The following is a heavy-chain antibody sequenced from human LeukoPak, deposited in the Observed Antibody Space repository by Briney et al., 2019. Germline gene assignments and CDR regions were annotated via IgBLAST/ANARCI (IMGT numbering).Heavy chain of an antibody. J-gene: IGHJ3*02. Sequence: SGTLSLTCAVSGGSISSISYYWGWIRQPPGKGLEWIGSIYYTGSTYYNPSLKSRVTISVDKSKNQFSLKLSSVTAADTAVYYCARVRSGWYAFDIWGQGTMVTVSS. CDR1: GGSISSISYY. V-gene: IGHV4-39*07. CDR3: ARVRSGWYAFDI. D-gene: IGHD6-19*01. CDR2: IYYTGST.